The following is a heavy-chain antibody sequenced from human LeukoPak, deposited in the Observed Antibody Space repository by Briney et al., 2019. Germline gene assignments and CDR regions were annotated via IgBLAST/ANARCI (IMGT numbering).Heavy chain of an antibody. CDR3: VRVRGVIAAVGTPGYNWFDP. Sequence: GGSLRLSCAASGFTVSSNYMSWVRQAPGKGLEWVSVIYSGGSTYYADSVKGRFTISRDNSKNTLYLQMNSLRDEDTAVYYCVRVRGVIAAVGTPGYNWFDPWGQGTLVTVSS. J-gene: IGHJ5*02. D-gene: IGHD6-13*01. CDR1: GFTVSSNY. V-gene: IGHV3-53*01. CDR2: IYSGGST.